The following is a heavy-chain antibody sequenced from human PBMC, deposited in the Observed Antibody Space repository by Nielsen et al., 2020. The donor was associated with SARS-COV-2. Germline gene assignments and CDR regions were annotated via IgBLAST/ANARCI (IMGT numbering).Heavy chain of an antibody. CDR2: ISWNSGSI. CDR3: AKDREHFDFWSSYPGNWFDP. V-gene: IGHV3-9*01. J-gene: IGHJ5*02. D-gene: IGHD3-3*01. Sequence: GGSLRLSCAASGFTFDDYAMHWVRQAPGKGLEWVSGISWNSGSIGYADFVKGRFTISRDNAKNSLYLQMNSLRVEDTAVYYCAKDREHFDFWSSYPGNWFDPWGQGSLVTVSS. CDR1: GFTFDDYA.